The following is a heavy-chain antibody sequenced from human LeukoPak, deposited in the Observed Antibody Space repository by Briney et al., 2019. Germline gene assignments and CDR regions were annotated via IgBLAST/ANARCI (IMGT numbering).Heavy chain of an antibody. V-gene: IGHV1-8*01. Sequence: ASVKSSCKASEYTFSNYDVTWVRKAPGQGLDYMGWMNPNSGNTGFAQKFRGRVTMTSDTSTTSAFMELMRLTSEDTAVYYCTRAVRNQLLSEYWGQGTRITVSS. D-gene: IGHD2-2*01. J-gene: IGHJ4*02. CDR1: EYTFSNYD. CDR3: TRAVRNQLLSEY. CDR2: MNPNSGNT.